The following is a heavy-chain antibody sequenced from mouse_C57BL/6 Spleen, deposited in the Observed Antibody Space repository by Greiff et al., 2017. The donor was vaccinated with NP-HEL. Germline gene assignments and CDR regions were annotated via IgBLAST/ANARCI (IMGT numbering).Heavy chain of an antibody. V-gene: IGHV5-17*01. J-gene: IGHJ2*01. CDR1: GFTFSDYG. D-gene: IGHD1-1*01. CDR3: ARGDYCGISFDY. CDR2: INSGSSTI. Sequence: EVQRVESGGGLVKPGGSLKLSCAASGFTFSDYGMHWVRQAPEKGLEWVAYINSGSSTIYYADTVKGRCTISGDNANNALFLQITSLRSEDAAMYYGARGDYCGISFDYWGQGTTLTFSS.